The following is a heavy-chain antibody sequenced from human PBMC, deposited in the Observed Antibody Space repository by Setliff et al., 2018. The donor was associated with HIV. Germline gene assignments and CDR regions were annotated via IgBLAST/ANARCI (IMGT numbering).Heavy chain of an antibody. Sequence: PSETLSLTCAFNGGSFSGYYWMWIRQSPGEGLEWIGEINHSGNTNYNPSLKSRVTMSGDTSKNQFSLNLTSVTAADTAGYFCARGLGRGSGTYYNPPGYWGPGTLVTVSS. CDR3: ARGLGRGSGTYYNPPGY. V-gene: IGHV4-34*01. CDR2: INHSGNT. D-gene: IGHD3-10*01. CDR1: GGSFSGYY. J-gene: IGHJ4*02.